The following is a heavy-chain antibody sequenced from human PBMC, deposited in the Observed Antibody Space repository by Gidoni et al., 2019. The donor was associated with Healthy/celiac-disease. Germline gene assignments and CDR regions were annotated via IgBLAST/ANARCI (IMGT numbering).Heavy chain of an antibody. CDR2: ISGSGGST. CDR3: AKDTPCSSSEGRFPCRTSGMDV. Sequence: EVQLLESGGGLVQPGGSLRLSCAASGFTFSSHAMSWVRQAPGKGLGWVSAISGSGGSTYYADSVKGRFTISRDNSKNTLYLQMNSLRAEDTAVYYCAKDTPCSSSEGRFPCRTSGMDVWGQGTTVTVSS. D-gene: IGHD6-13*01. CDR1: GFTFSSHA. V-gene: IGHV3-23*01. J-gene: IGHJ6*02.